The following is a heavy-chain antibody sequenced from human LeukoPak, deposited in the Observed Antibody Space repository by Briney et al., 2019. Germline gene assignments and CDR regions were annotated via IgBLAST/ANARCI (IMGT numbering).Heavy chain of an antibody. CDR1: GFTFSSYG. V-gene: IGHV3-30*02. J-gene: IGHJ3*02. CDR2: IRYDGSNK. D-gene: IGHD2-2*01. CDR3: AVVQKGDCSSTSCHRWAFDI. Sequence: PGGSLRLSCAASGFTFSSYGMHWVRQAPGKGLEWVAFIRYDGSNKYYADSVKGRFTISRDNSKNTLYLQMNSLRAEDTAVYYCAVVQKGDCSSTSCHRWAFDIWGQGTMVTVSS.